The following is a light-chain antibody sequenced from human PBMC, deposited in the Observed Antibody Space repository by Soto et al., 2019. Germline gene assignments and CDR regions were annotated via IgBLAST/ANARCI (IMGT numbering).Light chain of an antibody. Sequence: QSALTQPASVSGSPGQSITISCTGTSSDVGGYNYVSWYQQHPGKAPKFMIYDVSNRTSGVSNRFSGSKSGNTASLTISGLQAEDEADYYCSSYTSSSTRVFGTGTKLTVL. V-gene: IGLV2-14*01. CDR2: DVS. CDR1: SSDVGGYNY. J-gene: IGLJ1*01. CDR3: SSYTSSSTRV.